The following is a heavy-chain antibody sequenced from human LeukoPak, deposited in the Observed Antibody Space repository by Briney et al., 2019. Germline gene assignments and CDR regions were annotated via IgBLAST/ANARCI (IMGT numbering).Heavy chain of an antibody. J-gene: IGHJ4*02. D-gene: IGHD3-9*01. Sequence: ASVKVSCKASGYTFSGYYIHWVRQAPGQGLEWMGWINPNTGGTNFAQNFQGRVTMTTVTSISTAYMELSRLRSDDTAVYYCARVVDILTGHDTALDYWGQGSQVTVSS. V-gene: IGHV1-2*02. CDR3: ARVVDILTGHDTALDY. CDR2: INPNTGGT. CDR1: GYTFSGYY.